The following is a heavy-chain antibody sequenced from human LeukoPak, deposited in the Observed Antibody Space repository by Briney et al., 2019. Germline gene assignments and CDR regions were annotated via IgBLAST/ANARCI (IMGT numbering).Heavy chain of an antibody. CDR1: GFTVSSSY. D-gene: IGHD6-19*01. Sequence: RGSLRLSCAASGFTVSSSYMSWVRQAPGKGLEWVSVIYSGGDTYYADSVKGRFTISRDNSKNTLYLQMNSLRAEDTAVYYCARHRSRGWPYYFDFWGQGTLVTVSS. CDR2: IYSGGDT. CDR3: ARHRSRGWPYYFDF. J-gene: IGHJ4*02. V-gene: IGHV3-53*01.